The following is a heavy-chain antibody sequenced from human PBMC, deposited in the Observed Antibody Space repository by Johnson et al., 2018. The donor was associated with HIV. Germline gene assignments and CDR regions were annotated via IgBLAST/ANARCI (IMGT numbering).Heavy chain of an antibody. V-gene: IGHV3-30*04. D-gene: IGHD3-16*01. CDR3: PRDGGRGDFDI. Sequence: QVQLVESGGGVVQPGRSLRLSCAASGFTFSSYAMHWVRQAPGKGLEWVAVISDDGSITQYADSVKGRFTISRDNSKNTLFLHMNGLRPDDTAVYYCPRDGGRGDFDIWGQGTRVSVSS. CDR2: ISDDGSIT. CDR1: GFTFSSYA. J-gene: IGHJ3*02.